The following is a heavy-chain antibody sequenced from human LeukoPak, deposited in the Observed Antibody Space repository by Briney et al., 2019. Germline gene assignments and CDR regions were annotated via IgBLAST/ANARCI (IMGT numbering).Heavy chain of an antibody. CDR3: ARDSSIQSLDP. J-gene: IGHJ5*02. CDR1: GFTFSSYG. Sequence: GGSLRLSCAASGFTFSSYGMHWVRQAPGKGLEWVAVISNDGSKIYYTDSVKGRFTISRDNPKNTLYLQMNSLRTEDTAVYYCARDSSIQSLDPWGQGTLVTVSS. CDR2: ISNDGSKI. V-gene: IGHV3-30*03. D-gene: IGHD5-18*01.